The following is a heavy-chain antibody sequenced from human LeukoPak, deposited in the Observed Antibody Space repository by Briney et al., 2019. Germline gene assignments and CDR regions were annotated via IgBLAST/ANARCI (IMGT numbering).Heavy chain of an antibody. Sequence: GASVKVSCKASGYTFTGYYMHWVRQAPGQVLEWMGWINPNSGGTNYAQKFQGRVTMTRDTSISTAYMELSRLRSDDTAVYYCAREWADSSGYYFHLDYWGQGTLVTVSS. J-gene: IGHJ4*02. D-gene: IGHD3-22*01. V-gene: IGHV1-2*02. CDR1: GYTFTGYY. CDR2: INPNSGGT. CDR3: AREWADSSGYYFHLDY.